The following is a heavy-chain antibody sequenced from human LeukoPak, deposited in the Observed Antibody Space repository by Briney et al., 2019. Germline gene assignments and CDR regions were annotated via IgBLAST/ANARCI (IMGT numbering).Heavy chain of an antibody. CDR1: GFTFSSYG. J-gene: IGHJ6*03. Sequence: PGGSLRLSCAASGFTFSSYGMHWVRQAPGKGLEWVAFIRYDGSNKYYADSVKGRFTISRDNSKNTLYLQMNSLRAEDTAVYYCAKDDFNAYDSSGYYGYYYMDVWGKGTTVTISS. V-gene: IGHV3-30*02. CDR3: AKDDFNAYDSSGYYGYYYMDV. D-gene: IGHD3-22*01. CDR2: IRYDGSNK.